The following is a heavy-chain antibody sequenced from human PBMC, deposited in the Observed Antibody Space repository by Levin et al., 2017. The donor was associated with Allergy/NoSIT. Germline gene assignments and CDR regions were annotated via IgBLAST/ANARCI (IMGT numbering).Heavy chain of an antibody. J-gene: IGHJ4*02. CDR1: GFTFSTYS. Sequence: LSLTCAASGFTFSTYSMNWVRQAPGQGLQWVSYISSSSDTIYYADSVKGRFTISRDIAKNSLYLQMNSLRDEDTAVYYCARGRYGEYLIDYWGQGTLVTVSS. CDR3: ARGRYGEYLIDY. CDR2: ISSSSDTI. V-gene: IGHV3-48*02. D-gene: IGHD4-17*01.